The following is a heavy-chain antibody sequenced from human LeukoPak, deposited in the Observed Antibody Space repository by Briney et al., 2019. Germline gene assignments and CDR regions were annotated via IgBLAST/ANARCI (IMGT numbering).Heavy chain of an antibody. CDR3: ARGHSSSSWSLFDY. J-gene: IGHJ4*02. CDR1: GFTFSSYA. V-gene: IGHV3-23*01. Sequence: GGSLRLSCAASGFTFSSYAMSWVRQAPGKGLEWVSAISGSGGSTYYADSVKGRFTISRDNSKNTLYLQMNSLRAEDTAVYYCARGHSSSSWSLFDYWGQGTLVTVSS. CDR2: ISGSGGST. D-gene: IGHD6-6*01.